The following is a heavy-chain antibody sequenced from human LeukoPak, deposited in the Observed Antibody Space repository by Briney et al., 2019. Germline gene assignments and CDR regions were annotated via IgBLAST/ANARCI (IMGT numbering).Heavy chain of an antibody. J-gene: IGHJ4*02. CDR1: GYTFTSYA. D-gene: IGHD2-15*01. CDR3: ARGGYYCSGGSCDFDY. Sequence: ASVKVSCKASGYTFTSYAMHWVRQAPGQRLEWMGWINAGNGNTKYSQKFQGRVTITRDTSVSTAYMELSSLRSEDTAVYYCARGGYYCSGGSCDFDYWGQGTLVTVSS. CDR2: INAGNGNT. V-gene: IGHV1-3*01.